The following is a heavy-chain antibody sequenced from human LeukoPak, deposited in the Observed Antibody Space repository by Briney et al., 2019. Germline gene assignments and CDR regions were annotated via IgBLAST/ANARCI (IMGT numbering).Heavy chain of an antibody. Sequence: GASVKVSCKASGYTFIGYYMHWVRQAPGQGLEWMGWINPNSGGTNYAQKFQGRVTMTTDTSTSTAYMELRSLRSDDTAVYYCARALERVYYDSSGYNYWGQGTLVTVSS. CDR2: INPNSGGT. V-gene: IGHV1-2*02. J-gene: IGHJ4*02. D-gene: IGHD3-22*01. CDR1: GYTFIGYY. CDR3: ARALERVYYDSSGYNY.